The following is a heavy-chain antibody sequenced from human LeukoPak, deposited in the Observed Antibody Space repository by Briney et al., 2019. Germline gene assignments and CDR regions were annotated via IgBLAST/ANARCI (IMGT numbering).Heavy chain of an antibody. CDR2: IYTSGST. CDR3: ARGYPHYYDSSGYYDY. D-gene: IGHD3-22*01. Sequence: SETLSLTCTVSGGSISSYYWSWIRQPAGKGLEWIWRIYTSGSTNYNPSLKSRVTMSVDTSKNQFSLKLSSVTAADTAVYYCARGYPHYYDSSGYYDYWGQGTLVTVSS. CDR1: GGSISSYY. J-gene: IGHJ4*02. V-gene: IGHV4-4*07.